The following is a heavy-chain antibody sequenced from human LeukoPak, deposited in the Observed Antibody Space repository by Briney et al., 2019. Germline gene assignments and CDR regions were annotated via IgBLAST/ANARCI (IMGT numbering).Heavy chain of an antibody. J-gene: IGHJ4*02. CDR2: INWNGGST. CDR1: GFNFDDYG. V-gene: IGHV3-20*04. D-gene: IGHD1-1*01. Sequence: GESLRLSCAASGFNFDDYGMSWVRQGPGKGLEWVCGINWNGGSTGYVDSVKGRFTISRDNAKNSLYPQMNSLRAEDTALYYCARGATGTTFDYWGQGTLVTVSS. CDR3: ARGATGTTFDY.